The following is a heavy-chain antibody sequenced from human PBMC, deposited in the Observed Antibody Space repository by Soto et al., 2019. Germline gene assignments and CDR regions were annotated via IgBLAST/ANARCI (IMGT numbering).Heavy chain of an antibody. CDR3: ARENWNDEDLEVFDI. V-gene: IGHV6-1*01. D-gene: IGHD1-1*01. J-gene: IGHJ3*02. CDR1: GDSVSSNSAA. CDR2: TYYRSKWYN. Sequence: PSQTLSLTCAISGDSVSSNSAAWNWIRQSPSRGLEWLGRTYYRSKWYNDYAVSVKSRITINPDTSKNQFSLQLNSVTPENTVVFYCARENWNDEDLEVFDIWGKGTRVTAS.